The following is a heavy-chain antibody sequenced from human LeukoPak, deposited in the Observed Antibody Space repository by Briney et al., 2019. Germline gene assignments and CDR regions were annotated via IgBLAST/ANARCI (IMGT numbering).Heavy chain of an antibody. CDR3: AKDQVPSGWYYFDY. J-gene: IGHJ4*02. CDR1: GFTFSSYG. CDR2: ISYDGSNK. Sequence: GRSLRLSCAASGFTFSSYGMHWVRQAPGKGLEWVAVISYDGSNKYYADSVKGRFTISRDNSKNTLYLQMNSLRAEDTAVYYCAKDQVPSGWYYFDYWGQGTLVTVSS. D-gene: IGHD6-19*01. V-gene: IGHV3-30*18.